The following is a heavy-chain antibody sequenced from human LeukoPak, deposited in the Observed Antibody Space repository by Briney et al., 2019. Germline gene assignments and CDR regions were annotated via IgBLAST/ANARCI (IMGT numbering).Heavy chain of an antibody. CDR3: ARGRVGPTLFDY. CDR2: INSADNVE. Sequence: TGGSLRLSCAASGFSLRSSEMNWVRQAPGKGPEWVAHINSADNVEYYTDSVRGRFTMSRDNAKDLLYLQMNSLRAEDTAVYYCARGRVGPTLFDYWGQGTLVTVSS. D-gene: IGHD1-26*01. J-gene: IGHJ4*02. V-gene: IGHV3-48*03. CDR1: GFSLRSSE.